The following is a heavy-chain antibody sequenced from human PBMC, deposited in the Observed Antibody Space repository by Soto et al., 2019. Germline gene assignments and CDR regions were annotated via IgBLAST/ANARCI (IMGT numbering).Heavy chain of an antibody. CDR1: GFTFSTYG. Sequence: PGGSLRLSCAASGFTFSTYGMHWVRQAPGKGLEWVAVIWYDGTNKYYVDSVKGRLTISRDNSKNTLYLQMNSLRVEDTAVYYCARGAGALDYYGMDVWGQGTTVTVSS. CDR2: IWYDGTNK. J-gene: IGHJ6*02. V-gene: IGHV3-33*01. CDR3: ARGAGALDYYGMDV.